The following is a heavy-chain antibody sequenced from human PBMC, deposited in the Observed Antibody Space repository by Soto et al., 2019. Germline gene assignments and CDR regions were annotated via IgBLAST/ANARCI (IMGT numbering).Heavy chain of an antibody. V-gene: IGHV2-5*02. CDR2: IYWDDDK. J-gene: IGHJ3*02. Sequence: QITLKESGPTLVKPTQTLTLTCTFSGFSLSTSGVGVGWIRQPPGKALEWLALIYWDDDKRYSPSLKSRLTHTKDTSKNQVVLTMTNMDPVDTATYYCANITYYDFWDAFDIWGQGTMVTVSS. CDR1: GFSLSTSGVG. CDR3: ANITYYDFWDAFDI. D-gene: IGHD3-3*01.